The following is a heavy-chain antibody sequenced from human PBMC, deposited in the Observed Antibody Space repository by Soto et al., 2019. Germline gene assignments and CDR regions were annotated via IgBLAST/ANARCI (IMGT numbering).Heavy chain of an antibody. CDR1: GASISGGHW. CDR2: IYQSGST. D-gene: IGHD3-10*01. J-gene: IGHJ3*02. V-gene: IGHV4-4*02. CDR3: ARDRGSTTTGDALDI. Sequence: QVQLQESGPGLVKPSGTLSLTCVVSGASISGGHWWSWVRQSPGKGLEWIGEIYQSGSTNYNPSLKSRVIISVDNSKNQFSLKLTSVTAADTALYYCARDRGSTTTGDALDIWGQGTMVTVSS.